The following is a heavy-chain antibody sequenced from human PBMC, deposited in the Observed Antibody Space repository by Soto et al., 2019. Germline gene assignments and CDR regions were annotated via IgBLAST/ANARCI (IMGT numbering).Heavy chain of an antibody. V-gene: IGHV3-74*01. CDR3: ARGDCVGGTCYSLSGSFYYYMDV. Sequence: EVQLVESGGGLVQPGGSLSLSCAASGFTFSNYWMYWVRQAPGKGLVWVSRINSDGSVSSYADSVKGRFTISRDNVENALYLQMTSLRAEDTAVYYCARGDCVGGTCYSLSGSFYYYMDVWGKGTKVTV. CDR2: INSDGSVS. J-gene: IGHJ6*03. D-gene: IGHD2-15*01. CDR1: GFTFSNYW.